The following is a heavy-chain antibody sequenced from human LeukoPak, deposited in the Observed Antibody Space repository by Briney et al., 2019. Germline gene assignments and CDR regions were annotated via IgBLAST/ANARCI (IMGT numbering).Heavy chain of an antibody. J-gene: IGHJ3*02. V-gene: IGHV5-51*01. CDR3: ASGVLLWFGEFSGAFDI. CDR2: IYPGDSDT. Sequence: GESLKISCKGSGYSFTSYWIGWVRHMPGKGLEWMGIIYPGDSDTRYSPSFQGQVTISADKSISTAYLQWSSLKASDTAMYYCASGVLLWFGEFSGAFDIWGQGTMVTVSS. D-gene: IGHD3-10*01. CDR1: GYSFTSYW.